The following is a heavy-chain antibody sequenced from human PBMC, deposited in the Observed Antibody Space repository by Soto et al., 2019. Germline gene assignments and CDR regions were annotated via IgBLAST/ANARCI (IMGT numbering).Heavy chain of an antibody. CDR1: GFTVSSNY. Sequence: GGSLRLSCAASGFTVSSNYMSWVRQAPGKGLEWVSVIYSGGSTYYADSVKGRFTISRDNSKNTLYLQMNSLRAEDTAVYYCARDRTAARPGPNPGGIDVWGQGTTGTVS. CDR2: IYSGGST. J-gene: IGHJ6*02. V-gene: IGHV3-53*01. CDR3: ARDRTAARPGPNPGGIDV. D-gene: IGHD6-6*01.